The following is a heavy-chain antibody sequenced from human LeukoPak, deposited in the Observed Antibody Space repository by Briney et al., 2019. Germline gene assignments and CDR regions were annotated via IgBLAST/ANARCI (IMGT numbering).Heavy chain of an antibody. J-gene: IGHJ4*02. CDR3: ARLSGGDSYFDY. Sequence: PGGSLRLSCAASGFTFSSYAMSWVRQAPGKGLEWVSVIYSGGSTYYADSVKGRFTISRDNSKNTLYLQMNSLRAEDTAVYYCARLSGGDSYFDYWGQGTLVTVSS. V-gene: IGHV3-53*01. D-gene: IGHD2-21*02. CDR1: GFTFSSYA. CDR2: IYSGGST.